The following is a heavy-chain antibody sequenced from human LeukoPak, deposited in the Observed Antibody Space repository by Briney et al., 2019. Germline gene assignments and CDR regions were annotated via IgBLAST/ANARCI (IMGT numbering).Heavy chain of an antibody. V-gene: IGHV1-69*04. CDR2: IIPILGIP. D-gene: IGHD2-21*02. CDR3: ATEATVVVTARDYWYFDL. CDR1: GGTFSSYA. Sequence: SVKVSCKASGGTFSSYAISWVRQAPGQGLEWMGRIIPILGIPNYAQKFQGRVTITADKSTTTAYMELSSLRSEDTAVYYCATEATVVVTARDYWYFDLWGRGTLVTVSS. J-gene: IGHJ2*01.